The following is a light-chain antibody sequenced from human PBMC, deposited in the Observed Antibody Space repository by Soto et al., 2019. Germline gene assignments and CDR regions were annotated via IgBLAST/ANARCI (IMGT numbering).Light chain of an antibody. CDR3: KKYRSSKRN. V-gene: IGKV3-20*01. CDR2: GAY. Sequence: EILLTHSPFTLSLSPGEIATLSCRASQSIRRNYVAWYQQKPGQGPRLLIYGAYSRATGIPDRFSGSGSGKELTIIIRRTAPPDLEMYYRKKYRSSKRNFGQGTNVDIK. J-gene: IGKJ1*01. CDR1: QSIRRNY.